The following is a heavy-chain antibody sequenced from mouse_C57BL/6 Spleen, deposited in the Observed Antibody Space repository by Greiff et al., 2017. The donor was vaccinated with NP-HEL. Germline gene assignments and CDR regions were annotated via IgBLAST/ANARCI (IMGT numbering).Heavy chain of an antibody. CDR1: GFTFSSYA. J-gene: IGHJ3*01. CDR2: ISDGGSYT. CDR3: ARVGSSSWFAY. V-gene: IGHV5-4*01. Sequence: EVHLVESGGGLVKPGGSLKLSCAASGFTFSSYAMSWVRQTPEKRLEWVATISDGGSYTYYPDNVKGRFTISRDNAKNNLYLQMSHLKSEDTAMYYCARVGSSSWFAYWGQGTLVTVSA. D-gene: IGHD1-1*01.